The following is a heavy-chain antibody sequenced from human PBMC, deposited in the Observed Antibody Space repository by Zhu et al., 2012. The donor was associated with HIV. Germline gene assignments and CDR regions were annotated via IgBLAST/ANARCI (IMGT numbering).Heavy chain of an antibody. V-gene: IGHV4-59*01. CDR2: VYNSGSP. D-gene: IGHD1-14*01. J-gene: IGHJ2*01. CDR1: RDPISSFY. CDR3: ARSRSAGYWYFDL. Sequence: QVQLQKSGPGLVKPSATLSLTCSVSRDPISSFYWSWIRQSPGQRLEWIGYVYNSGSPNYNPSLKSRVTISVDMSKNQFSLNLTSVTAADTAVYYCARSRSAGYWYFDLWGRGTLVTVSS.